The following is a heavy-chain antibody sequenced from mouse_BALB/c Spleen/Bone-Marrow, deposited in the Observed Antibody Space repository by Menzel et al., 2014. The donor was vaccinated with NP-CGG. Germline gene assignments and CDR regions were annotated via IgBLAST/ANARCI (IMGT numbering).Heavy chain of an antibody. CDR1: GYTFTDFN. V-gene: IGHV1S29*02. J-gene: IGHJ2*01. CDR3: ARGRRYDGPYFDY. D-gene: IGHD2-14*01. CDR2: ISPYIGGT. Sequence: EVKLMESGPELVKPGASVKISCKASGYTFTDFNMHWVKQSHGKSLEWIGFISPYIGGTGYNQKFKSKATLTVDSSSSTAYMELRSLTSEDSAVYYCARGRRYDGPYFDYWGQDTTLTVSS.